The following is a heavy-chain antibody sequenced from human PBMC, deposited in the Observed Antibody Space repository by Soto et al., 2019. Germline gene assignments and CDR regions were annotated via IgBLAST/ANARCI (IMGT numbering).Heavy chain of an antibody. CDR3: ATSQKGYNWNYFDH. CDR2: VFYTGFT. CDR1: GASISGSYYY. V-gene: IGHV4-39*01. Sequence: SETLSLTCAVSGASISGSYYYWAWLRQSPGKGPEWIGSVFYTGFTSYNPSLESRASVSVDTSKSQFSLKLSAVTAADTAVYYCATSQKGYNWNYFDHWGQGALVTVSS. J-gene: IGHJ4*02. D-gene: IGHD1-20*01.